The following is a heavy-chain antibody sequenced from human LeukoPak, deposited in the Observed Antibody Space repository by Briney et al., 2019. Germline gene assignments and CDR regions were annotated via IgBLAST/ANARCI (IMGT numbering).Heavy chain of an antibody. D-gene: IGHD1-1*01. J-gene: IGHJ3*02. CDR1: GFTFSSYG. CDR2: IRYDGSHK. V-gene: IGHV3-30*02. CDR3: AKVANWNGDAFDI. Sequence: GGSLRLSCAASGFTFSSYGMHWVRQAPGKGLELVTFIRYDGSHKYYADSVKGRFTISRDNSKNTLFLQMNSLRAEDTAVYYCAKVANWNGDAFDIWGPGTMVTVSS.